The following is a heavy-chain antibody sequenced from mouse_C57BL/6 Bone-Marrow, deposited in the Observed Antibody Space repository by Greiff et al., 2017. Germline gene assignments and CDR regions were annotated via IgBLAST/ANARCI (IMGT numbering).Heavy chain of an antibody. V-gene: IGHV5-2*01. CDR1: EYEFPSHD. CDR3: ASYYSNCPWFAY. D-gene: IGHD2-5*01. CDR2: INSDGGST. Sequence: EVKLMESGGGLVQPGESLKLSCESNEYEFPSHDMSWVRKTPEKRLEFVAAINSDGGSTYYPDTMERRFIISRDNTKKTLYLQMSSLRSEDTALYYCASYYSNCPWFAYWGQGTLVTVSA. J-gene: IGHJ3*01.